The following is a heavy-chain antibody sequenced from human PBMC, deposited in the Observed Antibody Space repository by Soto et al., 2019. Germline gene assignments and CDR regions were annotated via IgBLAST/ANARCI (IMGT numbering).Heavy chain of an antibody. V-gene: IGHV1-69*06. J-gene: IGHJ6*01. CDR1: GGTSSNFV. Sequence: QVQLVQSGTEVKKSGSSVKVSCRASGGTSSNFVITWVRQVPGRGLEWLGGILPMFGAVKYAQKFQDRLIITADRSTQTAAMELGSLRSEDTAVYYCARPKRSGYDRGDSYYHTMDVWGHGTTVTVSP. CDR2: ILPMFGAV. D-gene: IGHD3-3*01. CDR3: ARPKRSGYDRGDSYYHTMDV.